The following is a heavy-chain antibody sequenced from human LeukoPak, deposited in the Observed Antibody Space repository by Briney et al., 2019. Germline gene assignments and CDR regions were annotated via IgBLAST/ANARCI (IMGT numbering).Heavy chain of an antibody. CDR2: INHDGST. Sequence: SETLSLTCAVYGGSFSGYYWSWIRQPPGKGLEWIGEINHDGSTNYNASLKSRVSISVDTSKNQFSLKLSSVTAADTAVYYCAKGGGYCSSTSCYSGYYYGMDVWGQGTTVTVSS. CDR1: GGSFSGYY. D-gene: IGHD2-2*01. CDR3: AKGGGYCSSTSCYSGYYYGMDV. V-gene: IGHV4-34*01. J-gene: IGHJ6*02.